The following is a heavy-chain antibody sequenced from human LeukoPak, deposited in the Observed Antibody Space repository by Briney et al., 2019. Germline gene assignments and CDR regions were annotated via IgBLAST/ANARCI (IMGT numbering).Heavy chain of an antibody. CDR1: GFTFSSYA. Sequence: QPGGSLRLSCAASGFTFSSYAMSWVRQAPGKGLEWVSAISGSGGSTYYADSVKGRFTVSRDNSENTLYLQMNSLRAEDTAVYYCAKARELISSGWLYYFGYWGQGTLVTVSS. CDR2: ISGSGGST. CDR3: AKARELISSGWLYYFGY. D-gene: IGHD6-19*01. J-gene: IGHJ4*02. V-gene: IGHV3-23*01.